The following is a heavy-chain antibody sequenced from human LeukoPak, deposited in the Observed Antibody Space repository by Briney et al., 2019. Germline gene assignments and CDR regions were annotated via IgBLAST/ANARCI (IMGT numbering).Heavy chain of an antibody. D-gene: IGHD6-6*01. Sequence: TSVKVSCKASGFTFTSSAMQWVRQARGQRLEWIGWIVVGRGNTNYAQKFQERVTVTRDMSTSTAYMELSSLRSEDTAVYYCAAVPLAARSHDAFDIRGQGTMVTVSS. J-gene: IGHJ3*02. CDR1: GFTFTSSA. V-gene: IGHV1-58*02. CDR2: IVVGRGNT. CDR3: AAVPLAARSHDAFDI.